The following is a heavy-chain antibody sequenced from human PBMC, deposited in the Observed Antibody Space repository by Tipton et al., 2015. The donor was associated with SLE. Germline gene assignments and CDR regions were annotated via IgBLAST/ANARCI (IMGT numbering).Heavy chain of an antibody. Sequence: SLRLSCAASGFTFSSYEMNWVRQAPGKGLEWVSYISSSGSTIYYADSVKGRFTISRDNAKKSLYLQMSSLKTDDTALYYCAKILGEGTDYWGRGTLVTVSS. CDR1: GFTFSSYE. J-gene: IGHJ4*02. V-gene: IGHV3-48*03. CDR3: AKILGEGTDY. D-gene: IGHD2/OR15-2a*01. CDR2: ISSSGSTI.